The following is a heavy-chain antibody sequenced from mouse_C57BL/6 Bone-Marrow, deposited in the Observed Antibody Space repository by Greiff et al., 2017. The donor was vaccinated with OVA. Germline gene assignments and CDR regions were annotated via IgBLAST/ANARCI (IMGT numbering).Heavy chain of an antibody. Sequence: QVQLKESGAELVKPGASVKLSCKASGYTFTEYTIHWVKQRSGQGLEWIGWFYPGSGSIKYNEKFKDKATLTADKSSSTVYLELSRLTSEDSAVYFCARHEGGKGYERGAMDYWGQGTSVTVSS. V-gene: IGHV1-62-2*01. J-gene: IGHJ4*01. CDR3: ARHEGGKGYERGAMDY. CDR2: FYPGSGSI. D-gene: IGHD2-3*01. CDR1: GYTFTEYT.